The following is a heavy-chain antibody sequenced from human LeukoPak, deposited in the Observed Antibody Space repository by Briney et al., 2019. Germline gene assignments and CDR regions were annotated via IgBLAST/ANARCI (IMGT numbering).Heavy chain of an antibody. CDR2: IYYSEST. V-gene: IGHV4-59*01. D-gene: IGHD2-8*02. CDR3: ARDAPSGAHDY. J-gene: IGHJ4*02. Sequence: SETLSLTCTVSGGSISSYYWSWIRQPPGKGLEWIAYIYYSESTNYNPSLKSRVTISVDTSKNQFSLKLSSVTAADTAVYYCARDAPSGAHDYWAQGTLVTASS. CDR1: GGSISSYY.